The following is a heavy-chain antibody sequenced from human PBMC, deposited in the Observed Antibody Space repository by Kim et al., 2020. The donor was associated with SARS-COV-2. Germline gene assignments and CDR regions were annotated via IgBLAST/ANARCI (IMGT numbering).Heavy chain of an antibody. J-gene: IGHJ4*02. CDR1: GGSVNGYY. CDR2: IYYTGST. V-gene: IGHV4-59*08. D-gene: IGHD5-12*01. Sequence: SETLSLMCTVSGGSVNGYYWSWIRQPPGKGLEWIGVIYYTGSTKYNPSLKSRVTMSVNTPKNQFSLKLSSVTAADTAVYYCARYIVATHNFDFWGQGTLVTVST. CDR3: ARYIVATHNFDF.